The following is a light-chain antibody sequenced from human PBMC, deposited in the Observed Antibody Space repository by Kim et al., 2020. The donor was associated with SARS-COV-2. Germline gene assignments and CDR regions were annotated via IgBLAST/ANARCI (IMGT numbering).Light chain of an antibody. CDR3: QQYGNSPGT. J-gene: IGKJ1*01. Sequence: EIVLTQSPGTLSLSPGGRATLSCRASETISSNYLAWYQHKPGQAPRLLIYSASTRATAIPDKFSGSGSGTDFTLTISRLEPEDFAVYYCQQYGNSPGTFGQGTKVDIK. CDR2: SAS. V-gene: IGKV3-20*01. CDR1: ETISSNY.